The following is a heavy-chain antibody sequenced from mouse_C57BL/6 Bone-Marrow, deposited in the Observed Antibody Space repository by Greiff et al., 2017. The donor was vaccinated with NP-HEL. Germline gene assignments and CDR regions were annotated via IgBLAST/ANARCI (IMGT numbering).Heavy chain of an antibody. CDR1: GYTFTSYW. CDR2: INPSSGYT. CDR3: ATKFESNYSDY. V-gene: IGHV1-7*01. Sequence: QVQLQQSGAELAKPGASVKLSCKASGYTFTSYWMHWVKQRPGQGLEWIVYINPSSGYTKYNQKFKDKATLTADKSASTAYMQLSSLTYEYSAVYCCATKFESNYSDYWGQGTTLTVSS. J-gene: IGHJ2*01. D-gene: IGHD1-3*01.